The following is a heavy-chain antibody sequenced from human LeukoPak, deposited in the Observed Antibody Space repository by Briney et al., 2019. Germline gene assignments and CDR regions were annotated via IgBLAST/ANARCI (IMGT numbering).Heavy chain of an antibody. CDR2: MNPNSGNT. V-gene: IGHV1-8*01. J-gene: IGHJ4*02. Sequence: GASVKVSCKASGYTFTSYDINRVRQATGQGLEWMGWMNPNSGNTGYAQKFQGRVTMTRNTSISTAYMELSSLRSEDTAVYYCATDLVGATGGHDYWGQGTLVTVSS. CDR3: ATDLVGATGGHDY. CDR1: GYTFTSYD. D-gene: IGHD1-26*01.